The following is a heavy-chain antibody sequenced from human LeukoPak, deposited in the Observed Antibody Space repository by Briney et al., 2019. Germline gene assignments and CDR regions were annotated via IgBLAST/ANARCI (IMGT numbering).Heavy chain of an antibody. J-gene: IGHJ4*02. CDR2: INAGNGNT. CDR3: ARDRGGYDYFDY. Sequence: ASVKVPCKASGYTFTSYAMHWVRQAPGQRLEWMGWINAGNGNTKYSQKFQGRVTITRDTSASTAYMELSSLRSEDTAVYYCARDRGGYDYFDYWGQGTLVTVSS. CDR1: GYTFTSYA. V-gene: IGHV1-3*01. D-gene: IGHD5-12*01.